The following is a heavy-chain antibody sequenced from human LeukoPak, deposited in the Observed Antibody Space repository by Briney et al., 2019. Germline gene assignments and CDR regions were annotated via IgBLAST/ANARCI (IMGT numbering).Heavy chain of an antibody. Sequence: PGGSLRLSCAASGFTFSDYYMNWIRQAPGKGLEWVSYISGSGDSKFYADSVKGRFTISRDNAKNSLHLQMDSLRAEDSAVYYCARSATSSSSRINWFDAWGQGTLVTVSS. V-gene: IGHV3-11*04. J-gene: IGHJ5*02. CDR1: GFTFSDYY. D-gene: IGHD6-6*01. CDR3: ARSATSSSSRINWFDA. CDR2: ISGSGDSK.